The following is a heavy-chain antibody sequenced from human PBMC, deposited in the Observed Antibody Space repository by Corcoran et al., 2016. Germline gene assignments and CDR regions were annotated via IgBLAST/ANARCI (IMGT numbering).Heavy chain of an antibody. J-gene: IGHJ4*02. CDR3: ARDVEGYCSGGSCYSGDY. V-gene: IGHV1-46*01. CDR2: INPSGGST. CDR1: GYTFTSYY. Sequence: QVQLVQSGAEVKKPGAAVKVSCKASGYTFTSYYMHWVRQAPGQGLEWMGIINPSGGSTSYAQKFQGRVTMTRDTSTSTVYMELSSLRSEDTAVYYCARDVEGYCSGGSCYSGDYWGQGTLVTVSS. D-gene: IGHD2-15*01.